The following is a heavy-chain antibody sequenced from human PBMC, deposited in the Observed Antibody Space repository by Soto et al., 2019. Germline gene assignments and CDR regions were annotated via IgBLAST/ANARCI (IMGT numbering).Heavy chain of an antibody. Sequence: QVQLQESGPGLVKPSETLSLTCTVSGVSISTYYWSWIRQPPGKGLEWIGYIYYSGSTNYNPPLKWRVTISVDPSRNQLSLQLSSVTAAVRAVYYCARDVGPDYWGQGTLVTVSS. V-gene: IGHV4-59*01. CDR2: IYYSGST. J-gene: IGHJ4*02. CDR3: ARDVGPDY. CDR1: GVSISTYY. D-gene: IGHD3-16*01.